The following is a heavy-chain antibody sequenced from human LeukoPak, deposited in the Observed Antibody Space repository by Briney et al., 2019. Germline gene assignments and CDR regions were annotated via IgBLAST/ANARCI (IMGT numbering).Heavy chain of an antibody. D-gene: IGHD3-22*01. CDR1: GFTFSNYE. J-gene: IGHJ6*02. CDR3: ARDRTPNYDSSGQPYYYYGMDV. V-gene: IGHV3-48*03. Sequence: GGSLRLSCAASGFTFSNYEMNWVRQAPGKGLEWVSYISSSGSTIYYADSVKGRFTISRDNAENSLYLQMNSLRAEDTAVYYCARDRTPNYDSSGQPYYYYGMDVWGQGTTVTVSS. CDR2: ISSSGSTI.